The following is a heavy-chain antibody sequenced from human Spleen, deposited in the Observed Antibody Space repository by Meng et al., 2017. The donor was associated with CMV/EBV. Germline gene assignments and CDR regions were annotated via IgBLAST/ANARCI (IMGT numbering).Heavy chain of an antibody. CDR2: INQSGST. J-gene: IGHJ4*02. Sequence: SFSGYYCSWIRQPPGKGLELIGEINQSGSTNYNPSLKSRVTISVDTSRNQFSLKLSSVTAADTAVYYCARGGLRFLEGLFRNYFDYWGQGTLVTVSS. CDR3: ARGGLRFLEGLFRNYFDY. V-gene: IGHV4-34*01. CDR1: SFSGYY. D-gene: IGHD3-3*01.